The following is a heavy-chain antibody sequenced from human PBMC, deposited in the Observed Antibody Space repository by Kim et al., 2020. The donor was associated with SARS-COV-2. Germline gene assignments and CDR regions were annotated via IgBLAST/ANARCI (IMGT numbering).Heavy chain of an antibody. CDR1: GFTFSSYA. D-gene: IGHD6-19*01. V-gene: IGHV3-23*01. CDR3: AKDHQSSGWPTFDY. CDR2: VNNGGTS. J-gene: IGHJ4*02. Sequence: GGSLRLSCAASGFTFSSYAMRWVRQAPGQGPGWIGSVNNGGTSYYTDCGKGRFTVSRDNNKNTRDLQMNSLTAEDTDLYYCAKDHQSSGWPTFDYWCQGSLVTVSS.